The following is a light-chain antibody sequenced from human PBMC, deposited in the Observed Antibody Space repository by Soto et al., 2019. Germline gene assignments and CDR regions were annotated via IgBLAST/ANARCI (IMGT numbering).Light chain of an antibody. CDR1: QSISSW. V-gene: IGKV1-5*01. CDR2: DAS. J-gene: IGKJ1*01. CDR3: QQYNSYSQT. Sequence: DIQMTQSPSTLSASVGDRVTITCRASQSISSWLAWYQQKPGKAPKLRIYDASSLESGVPSRFSGSGSGTELTLTISSLQPDDFATYFCQQYNSYSQTFGQGTKVEIK.